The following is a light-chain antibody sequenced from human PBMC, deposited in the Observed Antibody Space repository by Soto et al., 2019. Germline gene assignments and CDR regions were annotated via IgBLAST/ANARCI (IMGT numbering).Light chain of an antibody. CDR1: SSDVGGHNY. Sequence: QSALTQPPSASGSPGQSVTISCTGTSSDVGGHNYVSWYQHHPGKAPKLMLYEVSKRPSGVPDRFSGSKSGNTASLTVSGLQAEDEADYYCSSYAGSNHVIFGGGTKLTVL. CDR3: SSYAGSNHVI. CDR2: EVS. V-gene: IGLV2-8*01. J-gene: IGLJ2*01.